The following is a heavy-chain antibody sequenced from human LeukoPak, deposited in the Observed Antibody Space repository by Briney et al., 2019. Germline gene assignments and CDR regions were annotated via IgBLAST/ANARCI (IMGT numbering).Heavy chain of an antibody. CDR3: GRTPWLAVAECG. CDR1: GASLSISTR. CDR2: INHSRHT. V-gene: IGHV4-4*01. J-gene: IGHJ6*03. D-gene: IGHD6-19*01. Sequence: ETLSLTCALAGASLSISTRWSWVRQPPGKGLEWIGEINHSRHTDHNPSLKSRLTISVHQSNNQSSVKLNFVTDEAAAVYCCGRTPWLAVAECGWGNGATVSV.